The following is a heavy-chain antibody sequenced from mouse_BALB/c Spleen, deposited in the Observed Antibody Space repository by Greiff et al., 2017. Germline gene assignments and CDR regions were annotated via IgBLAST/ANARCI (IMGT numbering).Heavy chain of an antibody. V-gene: IGHV5-6*01. J-gene: IGHJ4*01. Sequence: EVQRVESGGDLVKPGGSLKLSCAASGFTFSSYGMSWVRQTPDKRLEWVATISSGGSYTYYPDSVKGRFTISRDNAKNTLYLQMSSLKSEDTAMYYCARHLKLGDYAMDYWGQGTSVTVSS. CDR3: ARHLKLGDYAMDY. CDR1: GFTFSSYG. D-gene: IGHD4-1*01. CDR2: ISSGGSYT.